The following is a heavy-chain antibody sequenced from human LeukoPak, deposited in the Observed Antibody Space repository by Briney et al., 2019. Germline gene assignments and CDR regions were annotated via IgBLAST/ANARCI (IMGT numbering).Heavy chain of an antibody. CDR1: GYTFTSYG. D-gene: IGHD3-22*01. J-gene: IGHJ4*02. CDR3: ARAHGFDSSGYSEAYFDY. V-gene: IGHV1-18*01. Sequence: ASVKVSCRASGYTFTSYGISWVRQAPGQGLEWMGWISAYNGNTNYAQKLQGRVTMTTDTSTSTAHMELRSLTSDDTAVYYCARAHGFDSSGYSEAYFDYWGQGTLVTVSS. CDR2: ISAYNGNT.